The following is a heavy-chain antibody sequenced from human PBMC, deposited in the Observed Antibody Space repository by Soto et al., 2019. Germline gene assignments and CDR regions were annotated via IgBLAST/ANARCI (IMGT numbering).Heavy chain of an antibody. CDR2: ISGGGGST. J-gene: IGHJ2*01. D-gene: IGHD6-6*01. CDR1: QFTFSYYA. V-gene: IGHV3-23*01. CDR3: AKGRPPFDL. Sequence: EVQLLESGGGLVQPGGSLRLSCAASQFTFSYYAMGWVRQAPGKGLEWVSLISGGGGSTNYADSVKGRFAISRDNSENTLYLQMNSLSAEDTAVYYCAKGRPPFDLWGRGTLVIVSS.